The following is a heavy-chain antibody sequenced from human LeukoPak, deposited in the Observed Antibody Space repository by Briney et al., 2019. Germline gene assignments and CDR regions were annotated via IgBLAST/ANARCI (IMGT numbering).Heavy chain of an antibody. V-gene: IGHV4-61*02. D-gene: IGHD3-10*01. J-gene: IGHJ6*02. Sequence: SQTLSLTCTVSGGSISSGSYYWSWIRQPAGKGLEWIGRIYTSGSTNYNPSLKSRVTISVDTSKNQFSLKLSSVTAADTAVYYCAGEGLGGSRKYYYYYGMDVWGQGTTVTVSS. CDR3: AGEGLGGSRKYYYYYGMDV. CDR1: GGSISSGSYY. CDR2: IYTSGST.